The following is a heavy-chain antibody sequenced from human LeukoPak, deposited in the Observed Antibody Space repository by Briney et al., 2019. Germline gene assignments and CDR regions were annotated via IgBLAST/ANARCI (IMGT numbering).Heavy chain of an antibody. V-gene: IGHV3-30-3*01. J-gene: IGHJ4*02. CDR2: ISCDGSNK. CDR1: GFTFSSYA. CDR3: ARGRGGSYYSGFDY. D-gene: IGHD1-26*01. Sequence: GGSLRLSCAASGFTFSSYAMHWVRQAPGKGLEWVAVISCDGSNKYYADSVKGRFTISRDNSKNTLYLQMNSLRAEDTAVYYCARGRGGSYYSGFDYWGQGTLVTVSS.